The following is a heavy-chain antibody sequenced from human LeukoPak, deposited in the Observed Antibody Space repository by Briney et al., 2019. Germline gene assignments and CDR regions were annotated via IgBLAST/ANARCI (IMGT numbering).Heavy chain of an antibody. CDR3: AKTPGYSGYDYLDY. Sequence: PGGSLRLSCAASGFTMRNHWMSWVRQAPGKGLEWVADIKQDGSEIHYVDSVKGRFTISRDNAKNSLYLQMNSLRAEDTAVYYCAKTPGYSGYDYLDYWGQGTLVTVSS. CDR1: GFTMRNHW. V-gene: IGHV3-7*03. CDR2: IKQDGSEI. D-gene: IGHD5-12*01. J-gene: IGHJ4*02.